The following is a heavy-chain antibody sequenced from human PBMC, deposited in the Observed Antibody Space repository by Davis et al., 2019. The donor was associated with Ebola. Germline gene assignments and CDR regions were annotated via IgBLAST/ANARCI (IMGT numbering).Heavy chain of an antibody. CDR2: IIPIFGTA. J-gene: IGHJ4*02. CDR1: GGTFSSYA. CDR3: ARAPTWSQINYYCFDY. D-gene: IGHD3-10*01. Sequence: CKASGGTFSSYAISWVRQTPGQGLEWMGGIIPIFGTANYAQKFQGRVTITADESTSTAYMELSSLRSEDTAVYYCARAPTWSQINYYCFDYWGQGTLVTVSS. V-gene: IGHV1-69*01.